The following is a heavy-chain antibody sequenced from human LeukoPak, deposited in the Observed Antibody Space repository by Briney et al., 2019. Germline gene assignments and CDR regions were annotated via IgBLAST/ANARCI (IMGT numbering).Heavy chain of an antibody. D-gene: IGHD3-22*01. V-gene: IGHV3-9*01. CDR1: GFTFDDYA. Sequence: GRSRRLSCAASGFTFDDYAMHWVRQAPGKGPEWVSGISWNSGSIGYADSVKGRFTISRDNAKNSLYLQMNSLRAEDTALYYCAKDPQYYYDSSGYYDYWGQGTLVTVSS. CDR3: AKDPQYYYDSSGYYDY. J-gene: IGHJ4*02. CDR2: ISWNSGSI.